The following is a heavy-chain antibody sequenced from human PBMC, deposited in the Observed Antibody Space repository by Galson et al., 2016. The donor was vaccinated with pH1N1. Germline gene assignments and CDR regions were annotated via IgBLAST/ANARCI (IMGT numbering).Heavy chain of an antibody. D-gene: IGHD6-19*01. CDR1: GFAFSSYE. CDR2: ISRSGSTI. J-gene: IGHJ4*02. V-gene: IGHV3-48*03. CDR3: ASPAEQQWLVILPFGY. Sequence: SLRLSCADSGFAFSSYEMNWVRQAPGKGLEWVSHISRSGSTIHYADSVKGRFTVSRDNAKNSLYLQMNGLRAEDTAVYYCASPAEQQWLVILPFGYWGQGILVTVSS.